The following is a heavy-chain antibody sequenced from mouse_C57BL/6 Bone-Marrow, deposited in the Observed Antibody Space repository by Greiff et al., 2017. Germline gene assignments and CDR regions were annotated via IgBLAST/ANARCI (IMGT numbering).Heavy chain of an antibody. CDR1: GYSFTDYN. Sequence: EVKLMESGPELVKPGASVKISCKASGYSFTDYNMNWVKQSNGKSLEWIGVINPNYGTTSYNQKFKGKATLTVDQSSSTAYMQLNSLTSEDSAVYYYARGYDYDYAMDYWGQGTSVTVSS. J-gene: IGHJ4*01. V-gene: IGHV1-39*01. CDR3: ARGYDYDYAMDY. CDR2: INPNYGTT. D-gene: IGHD2-4*01.